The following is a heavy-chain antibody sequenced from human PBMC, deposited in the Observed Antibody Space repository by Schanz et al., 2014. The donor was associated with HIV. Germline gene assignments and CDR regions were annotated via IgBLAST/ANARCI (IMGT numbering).Heavy chain of an antibody. D-gene: IGHD6-13*01. Sequence: QVQLVQSGAAVKKPGASVKVSCKASGYTFTDYFIHWVRQAPGQGLEWVGWINPNSGGTNSAQKFQGRVTMSMDTSISTAYMEVRSLRSDDTALYFCARDLVDSSTWYDAFDIWGQGTKVTVSS. J-gene: IGHJ3*02. CDR3: ARDLVDSSTWYDAFDI. V-gene: IGHV1-2*02. CDR1: GYTFTDYF. CDR2: INPNSGGT.